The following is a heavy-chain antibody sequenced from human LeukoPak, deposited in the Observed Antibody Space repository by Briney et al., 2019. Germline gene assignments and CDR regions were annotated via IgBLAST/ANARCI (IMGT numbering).Heavy chain of an antibody. CDR1: GYIFTSYW. V-gene: IGHV5-51*01. CDR3: ARHPVPAAMGGWFDP. J-gene: IGHJ5*02. Sequence: GESLKISCKGSGYIFTSYWIGWVRQLPGKGLEWMGIIYPGDSDTRYSPSFQGQVTISADKSISTAYLQWSSLKASDTAMYYCARHPVPAAMGGWFDPWGQGTLVTVSS. CDR2: IYPGDSDT. D-gene: IGHD2-2*01.